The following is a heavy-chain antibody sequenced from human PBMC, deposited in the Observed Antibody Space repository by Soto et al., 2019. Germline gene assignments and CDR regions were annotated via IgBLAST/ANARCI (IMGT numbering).Heavy chain of an antibody. CDR1: GLTFSSYA. J-gene: IGHJ6*02. CDR3: AKHWDWGDYYGMDV. V-gene: IGHV3-23*01. CDR2: ISGSGGST. Sequence: PGGSLRLSSAASGLTFSSYAMSWVRQAPGKGLEWVSAISGSGGSTYYADSVKGRITISSDNSNNTLYLQMNSLRAEDTAVYYCAKHWDWGDYYGMDVWGQGTTVTVSS. D-gene: IGHD7-27*01.